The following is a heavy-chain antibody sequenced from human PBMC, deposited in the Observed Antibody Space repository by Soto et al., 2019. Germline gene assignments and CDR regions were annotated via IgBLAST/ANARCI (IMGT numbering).Heavy chain of an antibody. Sequence: SGPTLVNPTQTLTLTCTFSGFSLSTSGMRVSWIRQPPGKALEWLARIDWDDDKFYSTSLKTRLTISKDTSKNQVVLTMTNMDPVDTATYYCARQADSYGMDVWGQGTTVTVSS. CDR2: IDWDDDK. CDR3: ARQADSYGMDV. V-gene: IGHV2-70*04. CDR1: GFSLSTSGMR. J-gene: IGHJ6*02.